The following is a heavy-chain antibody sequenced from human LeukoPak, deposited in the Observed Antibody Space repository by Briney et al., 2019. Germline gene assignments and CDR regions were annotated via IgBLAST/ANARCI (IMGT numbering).Heavy chain of an antibody. CDR1: GFTFSSYA. V-gene: IGHV3-30*04. J-gene: IGHJ5*02. D-gene: IGHD3-16*01. CDR2: ISYDGSNK. Sequence: GGSLRLSCAASGFTFSSYAMHCVRQAPGKGLEWVAVISYDGSNKYYADSVKGRFTISIDNSKNTLYLQMNSLGAEDTAVYYCAREQRGIRWFDPWGQGTLVTVSS. CDR3: AREQRGIRWFDP.